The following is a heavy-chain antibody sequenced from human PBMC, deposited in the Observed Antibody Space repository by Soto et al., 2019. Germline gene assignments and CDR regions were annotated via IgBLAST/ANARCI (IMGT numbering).Heavy chain of an antibody. V-gene: IGHV3-21*01. Sequence: GSLRLSCVASGFTFSSYSMNWVRQAPGKGLEWVSSISSSSSYIYYADSVKGRFTISRDNAKNSLYLQMNSLRAEDTAVYYCARGLYYYDSSGYYSPWGQGTLVT. J-gene: IGHJ5*02. D-gene: IGHD3-22*01. CDR1: GFTFSSYS. CDR2: ISSSSSYI. CDR3: ARGLYYYDSSGYYSP.